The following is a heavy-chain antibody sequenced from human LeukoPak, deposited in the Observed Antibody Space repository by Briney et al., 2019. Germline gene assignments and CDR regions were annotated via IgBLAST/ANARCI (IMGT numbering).Heavy chain of an antibody. CDR3: ARGGGSYSYYYYYMDV. V-gene: IGHV1-46*01. CDR1: GYTFTSYY. CDR2: INPSGGST. D-gene: IGHD1-26*01. J-gene: IGHJ6*03. Sequence: ASVKVSCKASGYTFTSYYMHWVRQAPGQGLEWMGIINPSGGSTSYAQKFQGRVTMTRDMSTSTVYMELSSLRSEDTAVYYCARGGGSYSYYYYYMDVWGKGTTVTVSS.